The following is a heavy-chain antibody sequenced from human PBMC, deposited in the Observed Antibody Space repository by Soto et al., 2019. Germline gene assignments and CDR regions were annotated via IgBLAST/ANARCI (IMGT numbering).Heavy chain of an antibody. CDR2: ISSSGSTI. D-gene: IGHD2-15*01. Sequence: GGSLRLSCAASGFTFNDYYMSWIRQAPGKGLEWVSYISSSGSTIYYADSVKGRFTISRDNAKNSLYLQMNSLRAEDTAVYYCARDGVAPNYYYHYGMDVWGQGTTVTVSS. CDR1: GFTFNDYY. CDR3: ARDGVAPNYYYHYGMDV. V-gene: IGHV3-11*01. J-gene: IGHJ6*02.